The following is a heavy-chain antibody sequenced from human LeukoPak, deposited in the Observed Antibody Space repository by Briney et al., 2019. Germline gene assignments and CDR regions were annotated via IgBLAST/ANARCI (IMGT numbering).Heavy chain of an antibody. Sequence: SVKIWGKSSGYTFTGCYMNWVRKAPGQGLESMGWIKPNSGGTNYAPRFQGRVSMTRDTAISTAYMELSRLRSDDTAVYYCARGLTRAAIRSALWWFDPWGQGTLVTVSS. V-gene: IGHV1-2*02. CDR1: GYTFTGCY. D-gene: IGHD2-2*01. CDR3: ARGLTRAAIRSALWWFDP. J-gene: IGHJ5*02. CDR2: IKPNSGGT.